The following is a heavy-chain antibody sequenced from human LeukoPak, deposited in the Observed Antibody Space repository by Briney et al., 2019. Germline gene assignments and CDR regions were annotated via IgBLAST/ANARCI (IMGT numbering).Heavy chain of an antibody. CDR3: ARHASYSDAFDI. J-gene: IGHJ3*02. CDR2: IYYSGST. Sequence: PSETLSPTCTVSGGSISSYYWSWIRQPPGKGLEWIGYIYYSGSTNYNPSLKSRVTISVDTSKNQFSLKLSSVTAADTAVYYCARHASYSDAFDIWGQGTMVTVSS. CDR1: GGSISSYY. D-gene: IGHD2-15*01. V-gene: IGHV4-59*08.